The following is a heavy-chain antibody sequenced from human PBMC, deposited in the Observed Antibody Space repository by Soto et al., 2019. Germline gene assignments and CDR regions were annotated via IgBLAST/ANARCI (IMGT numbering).Heavy chain of an antibody. CDR3: ARQSEYYYASGRAAPLYGMDV. CDR1: GGSISSSSYY. D-gene: IGHD3-10*01. J-gene: IGHJ6*02. Sequence: SETLSLTCTVSGGSISSSSYYWGWIRQTPGKGLEWIGSIYYSGSTYYNPSLKSRVTISVDTSKNQFSLKLSSVTAADTAVYYCARQSEYYYASGRAAPLYGMDVWGQGTTVTVSS. V-gene: IGHV4-39*01. CDR2: IYYSGST.